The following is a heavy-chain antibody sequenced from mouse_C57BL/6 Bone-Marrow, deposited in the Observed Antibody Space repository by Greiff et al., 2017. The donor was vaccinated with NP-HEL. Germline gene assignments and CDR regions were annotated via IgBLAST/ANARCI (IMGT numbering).Heavy chain of an antibody. CDR1: GFTFSSYG. CDR3: ARPDYYRYFDV. CDR2: ISSGGSYT. J-gene: IGHJ1*03. Sequence: EVNLVESGGDLVKPGGSLKLSCAASGFTFSSYGMSWVRQTPDKRLEWVATISSGGSYTYYPDSVKGRFTISRDNAKNTLYLQMSSLKSEDTAMYYCARPDYYRYFDVWGTGTTVTVSS. D-gene: IGHD2-13*01. V-gene: IGHV5-6*01.